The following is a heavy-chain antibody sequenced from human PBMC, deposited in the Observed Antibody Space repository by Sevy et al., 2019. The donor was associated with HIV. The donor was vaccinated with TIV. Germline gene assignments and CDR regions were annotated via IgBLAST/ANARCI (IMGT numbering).Heavy chain of an antibody. D-gene: IGHD6-19*01. CDR1: GGTFTSYA. J-gene: IGHJ5*02. CDR3: ARDNLAVAGRGWFDP. Sequence: ASVKVSCKASGGTFTSYAINWVRQAPGLGLEWMGGIIPLLGTANYAQQFQGRVTITADESTSTVYMELSSLRSEDTAVYYCARDNLAVAGRGWFDPWGQGTLVTVSS. CDR2: IIPLLGTA. V-gene: IGHV1-69*13.